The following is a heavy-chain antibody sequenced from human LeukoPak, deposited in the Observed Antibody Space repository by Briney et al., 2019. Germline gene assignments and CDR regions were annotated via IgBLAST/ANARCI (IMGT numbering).Heavy chain of an antibody. V-gene: IGHV4-30-2*01. D-gene: IGHD3-22*01. CDR1: GGSISSGGYS. CDR3: ARGGEPNYYDSSGYYYPFDY. Sequence: SETLPLTCAVSGGSISSGGYSWSWIRQPPGKGLEWIGYIYHSGSTYYNPSLKSRVTISVDRSKNQFSLKLNSVTAADTAVYYCARGGEPNYYDSSGYYYPFDYWGQGTLVTVSS. CDR2: IYHSGST. J-gene: IGHJ4*02.